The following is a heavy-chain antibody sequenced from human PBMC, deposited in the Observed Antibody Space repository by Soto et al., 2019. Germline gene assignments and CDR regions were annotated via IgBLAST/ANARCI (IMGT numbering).Heavy chain of an antibody. CDR1: GYTFIGYY. V-gene: IGHV1-2*06. J-gene: IGHJ4*02. CDR2: INPNSGAT. CDR3: ARGGLAGTTLGKFDY. D-gene: IGHD1-7*01. Sequence: ASVKVSCKASGYTFIGYYMHWVRQAPGQGLEWMGRINPNSGATNYARRFQGRVTMTRDPSISTAYMELSRLRSDDTAVYYCARGGLAGTTLGKFDYWGQGTLVTVSS.